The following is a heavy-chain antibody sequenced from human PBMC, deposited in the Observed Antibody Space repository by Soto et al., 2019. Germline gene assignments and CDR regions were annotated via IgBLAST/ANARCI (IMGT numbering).Heavy chain of an antibody. Sequence: GGSLRLSCAASGFTFSSYGMHWVRQAPGKGLEWVAVIWYDGSNKYYADSVKGRFTISRDNSKNTLYLQMNSLRAEDTAVYYCAKDRGYRVAFDIWGQGTMVTVSS. J-gene: IGHJ3*02. V-gene: IGHV3-33*06. CDR3: AKDRGYRVAFDI. CDR1: GFTFSSYG. D-gene: IGHD2-15*01. CDR2: IWYDGSNK.